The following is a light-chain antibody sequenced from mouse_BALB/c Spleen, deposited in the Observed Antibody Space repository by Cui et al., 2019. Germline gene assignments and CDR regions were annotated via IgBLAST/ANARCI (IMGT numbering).Light chain of an antibody. CDR2: LTS. CDR3: QQWSSNPPT. CDR1: SSVSY. V-gene: IGKV4-68*01. Sequence: QIVITQSPAHMSASPREKVTMTCSAISSVSYMYWYQQKPRSSPKPWIYLTSNLASGVPARFSGSGSGTSYSLTISSMEAEDAATYYCQQWSSNPPTFGAGTKLQLK. J-gene: IGKJ5*01.